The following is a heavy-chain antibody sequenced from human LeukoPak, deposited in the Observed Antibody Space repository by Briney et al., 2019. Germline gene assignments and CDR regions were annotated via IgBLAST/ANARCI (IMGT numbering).Heavy chain of an antibody. V-gene: IGHV3-48*03. D-gene: IGHD6-13*01. CDR2: ISSSGSTI. J-gene: IGHJ4*02. Sequence: GGSLRLSCAASGFTFSSYEMNWVRQAPGKGLEWVSYISSSGSTIYYADSVKGRFTISRDNAKNSLYLQMNSLRAEDTAVYYCARARIAAAGDHWGQGTLVTVSS. CDR3: ARARIAAAGDH. CDR1: GFTFSSYE.